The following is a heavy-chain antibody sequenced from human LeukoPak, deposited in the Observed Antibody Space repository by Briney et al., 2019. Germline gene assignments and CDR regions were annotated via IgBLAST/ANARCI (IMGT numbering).Heavy chain of an antibody. CDR1: GFTFSDCW. V-gene: IGHV3-7*03. CDR3: ARRYFDH. Sequence: GGSLRLSCAASGFTFSDCWMQWVRQAPGKGLEWVANIRQDGNEKYYVDSVKGRFTIFRDNAKNSLYLQMNSLRVEDTAVYYCARRYFDHWGQGTLVTVSS. J-gene: IGHJ4*02. CDR2: IRQDGNEK.